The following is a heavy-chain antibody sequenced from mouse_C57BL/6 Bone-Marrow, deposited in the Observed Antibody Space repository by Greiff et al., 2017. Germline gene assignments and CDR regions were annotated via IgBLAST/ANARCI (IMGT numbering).Heavy chain of an antibody. J-gene: IGHJ1*03. D-gene: IGHD1-1*01. Sequence: SGPELVKPGASVKIPCKASGYTFTDYNMDWVKQSHGKSLEWIGDINPNNGGTIYNQKFKGKATLTVDKSSSTAYMELRSLTSEDTAVYYCARFYYYGSSYVHFDVWGTGTTVTVSS. CDR1: GYTFTDYN. CDR3: ARFYYYGSSYVHFDV. V-gene: IGHV1-18*01. CDR2: INPNNGGT.